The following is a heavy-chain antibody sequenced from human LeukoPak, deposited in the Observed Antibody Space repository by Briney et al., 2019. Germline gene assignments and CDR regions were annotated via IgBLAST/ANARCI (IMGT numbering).Heavy chain of an antibody. CDR1: GFTFSSYS. CDR2: ISSSSSTI. CDR3: ARDQKTTSALNHYYYYMDV. V-gene: IGHV3-48*01. J-gene: IGHJ6*03. Sequence: GGSLRLSCAASGFTFSSYSMNWVRQAPGKGLEWVSYISSSSSTIYYADSVKGRFTISRDNAKNSLYLQMNSLRAEDTAVYYCARDQKTTSALNHYYYYMDVWGKGTTVTVSS. D-gene: IGHD1-7*01.